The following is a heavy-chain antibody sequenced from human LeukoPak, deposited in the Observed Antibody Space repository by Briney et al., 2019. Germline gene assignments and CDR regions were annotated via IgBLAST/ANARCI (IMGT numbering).Heavy chain of an antibody. CDR1: GFTFDDYA. Sequence: GGSLRLSCAASGFTFDDYAMHWVRQAPGKGLEWVSGISWNSGSIGYVDSVKGRFTISRDNAKNSLYLQINSLRAEDTAVYYCAKDRSYYGTFDYWGQGTLVTVSS. V-gene: IGHV3-9*01. CDR3: AKDRSYYGTFDY. D-gene: IGHD3-10*01. J-gene: IGHJ4*02. CDR2: ISWNSGSI.